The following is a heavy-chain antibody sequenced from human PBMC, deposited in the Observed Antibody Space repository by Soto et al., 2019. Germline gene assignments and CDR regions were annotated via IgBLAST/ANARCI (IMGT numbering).Heavy chain of an antibody. D-gene: IGHD3-22*01. CDR2: IHNSGST. Sequence: QVQLQESGPGLVKPSQTLSLTCTVSGASISSGGYYWSWIRQHPGKGLEWVGYIHNSGSTYYNPSLKSRVAISLETSNNQFSLKLSSMTAADTAVYYCAVADSGGYSLKTWGQGTLVTVSS. CDR3: AVADSGGYSLKT. J-gene: IGHJ1*01. V-gene: IGHV4-31*03. CDR1: GASISSGGYY.